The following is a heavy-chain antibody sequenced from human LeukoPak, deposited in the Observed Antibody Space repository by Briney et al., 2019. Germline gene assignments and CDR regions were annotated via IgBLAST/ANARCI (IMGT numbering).Heavy chain of an antibody. D-gene: IGHD3-22*01. CDR1: GYAFTSYG. CDR2: ISAYNGNT. Sequence: GASVKVSCKASGYAFTSYGISWVRQAPGQGLEWMGWISAYNGNTNYAQKLQGRVTMTTDTSTSTAYMELRSLRSDDTAVYYCARVSHDSSGYHFDYWGQGTLVTVSS. CDR3: ARVSHDSSGYHFDY. J-gene: IGHJ4*02. V-gene: IGHV1-18*01.